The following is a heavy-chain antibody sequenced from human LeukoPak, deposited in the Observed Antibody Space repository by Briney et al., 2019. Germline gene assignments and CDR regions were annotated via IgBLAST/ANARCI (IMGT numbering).Heavy chain of an antibody. D-gene: IGHD1-20*01. CDR1: GFTFSSYA. Sequence: GGSLRLSCAASGFTFSSYAMSWVRQAPGKGLEWVAVISYDGSNKYYADSVKGRFTISRDNSKNTLYLQMNSLRAEDTAVYYCARSPVPYNWNYAYGMDVWGQGTTVTVSS. CDR2: ISYDGSNK. J-gene: IGHJ6*02. V-gene: IGHV3-30*04. CDR3: ARSPVPYNWNYAYGMDV.